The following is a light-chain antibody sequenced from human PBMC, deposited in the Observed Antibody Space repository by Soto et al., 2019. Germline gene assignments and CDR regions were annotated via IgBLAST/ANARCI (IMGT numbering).Light chain of an antibody. CDR3: QQYNSYPYT. V-gene: IGKV1-5*03. Sequence: DIQMTQSPSTLSASVVDRVTITCRASQRISSWLAWYQQKPGKAPKLLIYKASSLESGVPSRFSGSGSGTEFTLTISSLRPDDFATYYCQQYNSYPYTFGQGTKLEIK. CDR2: KAS. CDR1: QRISSW. J-gene: IGKJ2*01.